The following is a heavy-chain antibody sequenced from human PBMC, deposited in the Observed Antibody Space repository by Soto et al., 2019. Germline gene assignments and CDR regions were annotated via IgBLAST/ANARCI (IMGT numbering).Heavy chain of an antibody. CDR3: ARTYYDFWSGYWRWFDP. D-gene: IGHD3-3*01. CDR2: IYYNGST. J-gene: IGHJ5*02. CDR1: GGSISSYY. V-gene: IGHV4-59*01. Sequence: SEELSLTCTVSGGSISSYYWSWIRQPPGKGLEWIGYIYYNGSTNYNPSLKSRVTISVDTSKNQFSLKLSSVTAADTAVYYCARTYYDFWSGYWRWFDPWGQGTLVTVS.